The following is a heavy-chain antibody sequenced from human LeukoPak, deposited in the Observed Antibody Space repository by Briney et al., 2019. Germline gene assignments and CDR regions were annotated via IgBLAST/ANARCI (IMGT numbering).Heavy chain of an antibody. CDR1: GGSISSYY. V-gene: IGHV4-59*12. CDR2: IYYSGST. J-gene: IGHJ3*02. CDR3: ARPLGYYDSSGYYHANDAFDI. Sequence: PSETLSLTCTVSGGSISSYYWSWIRQPPGKGLEWIGYIYYSGSTNYNPSLKSRVTISVDTSKNQFSLELSSVTAADTAVYYCARPLGYYDSSGYYHANDAFDIWGQGTMVTVSS. D-gene: IGHD3-22*01.